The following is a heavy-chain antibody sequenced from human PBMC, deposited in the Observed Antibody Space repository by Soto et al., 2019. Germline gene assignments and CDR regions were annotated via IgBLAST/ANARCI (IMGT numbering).Heavy chain of an antibody. J-gene: IGHJ4*02. CDR3: ARVRGGGSEYFFDY. CDR1: GSTFTRYN. V-gene: IGHV1-46*01. D-gene: IGHD2-15*01. Sequence: ASVKVSCKASGSTFTRYNVHWVRQAPVQGLEWMSIINPSGGTTYYVQKFEGRVTLTTERSTSTVYMELSSLRSDDTAVYYCARVRGGGSEYFFDYWGQGTLVTVS. CDR2: INPSGGTT.